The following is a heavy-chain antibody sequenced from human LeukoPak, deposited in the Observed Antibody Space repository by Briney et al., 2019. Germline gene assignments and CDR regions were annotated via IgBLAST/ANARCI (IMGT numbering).Heavy chain of an antibody. CDR1: GLIFHNYA. CDR2: ILGGGGT. V-gene: IGHV3-23*01. Sequence: GGSLRLSCAASGLIFHNYALVWIRRAPGKGPEWVSAILGGGGTLYADAVKGRFTISRDNSKNTLYLQMNSLRAEDTATYYCGQDPNGNYIGAFDFWGRGTMVTVSS. J-gene: IGHJ3*01. CDR3: GQDPNGNYIGAFDF. D-gene: IGHD4-17*01.